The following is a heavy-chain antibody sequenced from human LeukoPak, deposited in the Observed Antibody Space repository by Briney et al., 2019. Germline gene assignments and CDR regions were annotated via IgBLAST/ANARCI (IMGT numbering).Heavy chain of an antibody. CDR1: GGSISSSSYY. CDR2: IYYSGST. D-gene: IGHD6-13*01. J-gene: IGHJ4*02. CDR3: ARLIRQQLVGYYFDY. V-gene: IGHV4-39*01. Sequence: SETLSLTCTVSGGSISSSSYYWGWIRQPPGTGLEWIGSIYYSGSTYYNPSLKSRVTISVDTSKNQFSLKLSSVTAADTAVYYCARLIRQQLVGYYFDYWGQGTLVTVSS.